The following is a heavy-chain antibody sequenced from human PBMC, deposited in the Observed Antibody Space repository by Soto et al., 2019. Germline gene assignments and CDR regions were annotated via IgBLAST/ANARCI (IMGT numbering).Heavy chain of an antibody. CDR2: ISAYNGNT. Sequence: ASVKASCKASGYTFTSSGISWVRQAPGQELEWMGWISAYNGNTNYAQKLQGRVTMTTDTSTSTAYMELRSLRSDDTAVYYCARDLLGRVAVAGTDFDYWGQGTLVTVSS. CDR1: GYTFTSSG. CDR3: ARDLLGRVAVAGTDFDY. V-gene: IGHV1-18*01. J-gene: IGHJ4*02. D-gene: IGHD6-19*01.